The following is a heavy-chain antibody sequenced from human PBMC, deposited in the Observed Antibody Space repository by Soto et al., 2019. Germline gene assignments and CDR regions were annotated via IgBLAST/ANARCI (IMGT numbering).Heavy chain of an antibody. V-gene: IGHV3-23*01. CDR1: GFTFSSYA. J-gene: IGHJ4*02. CDR3: AKDPTVYYYDSSGYYPEVFDY. CDR2: ISGSGGST. D-gene: IGHD3-22*01. Sequence: EVQLLESGGGLVQPGGSLRLSCAASGFTFSSYAMSWVRQAPGKGLEWVSAISGSGGSTYYADSVKGRFTISRDNSKNTLYLQMNSLRAEDTAVYYCAKDPTVYYYDSSGYYPEVFDYWGQGTLVTVSS.